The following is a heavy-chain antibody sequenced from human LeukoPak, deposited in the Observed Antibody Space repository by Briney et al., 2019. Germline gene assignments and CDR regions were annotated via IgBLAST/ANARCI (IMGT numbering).Heavy chain of an antibody. V-gene: IGHV1-46*01. CDR2: INPSGGST. Sequence: GASVKVSCKASGYTFTSYYMHWVRQAPGQGLEWMGIINPSGGSTSYAQKFQGRVTMTRDMSTSTVYMELSSLRSEDTAVYYCARDRRGAAVQPYYYYYYYMDVWGKGTTVTVSS. D-gene: IGHD2-2*01. CDR1: GYTFTSYY. J-gene: IGHJ6*03. CDR3: ARDRRGAAVQPYYYYYYYMDV.